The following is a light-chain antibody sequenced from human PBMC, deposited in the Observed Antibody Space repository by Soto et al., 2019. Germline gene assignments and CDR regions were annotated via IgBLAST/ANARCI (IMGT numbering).Light chain of an antibody. V-gene: IGLV2-14*01. Sequence: QSPLTQPASVSASPGQSITISCTGTSSDVGGYNYVSWYQQHPGKAPKLIIYEVNNRPSGVSNRFSGSKSGNTASLTISGLQPEDEADYYCTSYTSRNTYFFGSGTKLTVL. CDR3: TSYTSRNTYF. CDR2: EVN. J-gene: IGLJ1*01. CDR1: SSDVGGYNY.